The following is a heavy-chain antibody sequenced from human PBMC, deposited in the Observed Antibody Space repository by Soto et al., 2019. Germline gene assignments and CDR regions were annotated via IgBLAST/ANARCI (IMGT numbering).Heavy chain of an antibody. Sequence: EVQLLESGGGLVQPGGSLRLSCAASGFTFSSYAMSWVRQAPGKGLEWVSAISGSGGSTYYADSVKGRFTISRDNSKNTMYLQMNSLRAENTAVYYCARRSSGWYFDYWGQGTLVTVSS. CDR1: GFTFSSYA. CDR2: ISGSGGST. D-gene: IGHD6-19*01. J-gene: IGHJ4*02. V-gene: IGHV3-23*01. CDR3: ARRSSGWYFDY.